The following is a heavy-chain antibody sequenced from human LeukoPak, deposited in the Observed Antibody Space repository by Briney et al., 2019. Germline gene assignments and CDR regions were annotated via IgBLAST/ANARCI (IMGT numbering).Heavy chain of an antibody. J-gene: IGHJ5*02. CDR1: GYTFTSYG. D-gene: IGHD1-26*01. CDR2: ISAYNGNT. CDR3: AGSPSEGWFDP. Sequence: ASVKVSCKASGYTFTSYGISWVRQAHGQGNEGMGWISAYNGNTNYAQKLQGRVTMTTDTSTSTAYMELRSLRSDDTAVYYCAGSPSEGWFDPWGQGTLVTVSS. V-gene: IGHV1-18*01.